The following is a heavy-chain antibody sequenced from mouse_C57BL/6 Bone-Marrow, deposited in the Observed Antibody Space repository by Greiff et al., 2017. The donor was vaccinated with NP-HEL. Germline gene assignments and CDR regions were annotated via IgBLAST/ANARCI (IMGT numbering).Heavy chain of an antibody. J-gene: IGHJ3*01. D-gene: IGHD2-2*01. V-gene: IGHV1-59*01. Sequence: VQLQQPGAELVRPGTSVKLSCKASGYTFTSYWMHWVQQRPGQGLEWIGVIDPSDSYTNDNQKFKGKATLTVDTSSSTAYMQLSSLTSEDSAVYYCARGVIYYGYDGFAYWGQGTLVTVSA. CDR3: ARGVIYYGYDGFAY. CDR2: IDPSDSYT. CDR1: GYTFTSYW.